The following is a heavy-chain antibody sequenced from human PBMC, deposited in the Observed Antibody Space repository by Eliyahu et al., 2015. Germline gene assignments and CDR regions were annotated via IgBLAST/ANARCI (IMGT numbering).Heavy chain of an antibody. V-gene: IGHV3-23*01. Sequence: EVQLLESGGGLIQPGGSLRLXCVXSEFTFSTYAMSXVRQAPGKGLEWVSTVTGSGDRTYYADSVKGRFTISRDNSKNTLYLQMESLRAEDTAIYYCTKGGASSSRYYFDSWGQGTLVPVSS. CDR3: TKGGASSSRYYFDS. CDR1: EFTFSTYA. D-gene: IGHD6-13*01. CDR2: VTGSGDRT. J-gene: IGHJ4*02.